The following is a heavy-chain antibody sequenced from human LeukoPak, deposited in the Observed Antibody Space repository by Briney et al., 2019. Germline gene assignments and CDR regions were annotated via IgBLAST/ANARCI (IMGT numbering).Heavy chain of an antibody. D-gene: IGHD6-6*01. V-gene: IGHV3-30*03. CDR1: GFTFSSYG. CDR2: ISYDGSNK. Sequence: PGGSLRLSCAASGFTFSSYGMHWVRQAPGKGLEWVAVISYDGSNKYYADSVKGRFTISRDNSKNTLYLQMNSLRAEDTAVYYCTTDLLGDSSSSAWGQGTLVTVSS. CDR3: TTDLLGDSSSSA. J-gene: IGHJ4*02.